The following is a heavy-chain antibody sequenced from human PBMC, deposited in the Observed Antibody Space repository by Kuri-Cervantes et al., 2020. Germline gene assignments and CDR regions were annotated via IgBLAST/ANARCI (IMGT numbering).Heavy chain of an antibody. V-gene: IGHV4-34*01. CDR1: GGSFSGYY. D-gene: IGHD4-17*01. J-gene: IGHJ4*02. Sequence: SQTLSLTCAVYGGSFSGYYWSWIRQPPGKGLEWIGEINHSGSTNYNPSLKSRVTISVDTSKNQFSLRLPSVTAADTAVYYCARTSHGDPFDHWGQGTLVTVSS. CDR2: INHSGST. CDR3: ARTSHGDPFDH.